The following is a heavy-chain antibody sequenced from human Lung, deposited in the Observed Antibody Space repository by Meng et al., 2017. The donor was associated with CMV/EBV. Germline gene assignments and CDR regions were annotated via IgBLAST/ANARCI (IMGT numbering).Heavy chain of an antibody. J-gene: IGHJ4*02. CDR3: ASFPPPGKQWLVTDY. CDR1: GGSISSSNW. CDR2: IYHSGST. Sequence: QLAQHESGPARVKPSGPPSLPCVVSGGSISSSNWWSWVRQPPGKGLEWIGEIYHSGSTNYNPSLKSRVTISVDKSKNQFSLKLSSVTAADTAVYYCASFPPPGKQWLVTDYWGQGTLVTVSS. V-gene: IGHV4-4*02. D-gene: IGHD6-19*01.